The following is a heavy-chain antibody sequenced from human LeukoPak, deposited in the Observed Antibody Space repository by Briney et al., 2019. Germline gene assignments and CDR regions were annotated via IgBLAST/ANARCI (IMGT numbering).Heavy chain of an antibody. CDR2: IWYDGSNK. CDR1: GFTFSSYG. J-gene: IGHJ3*02. V-gene: IGHV3-33*01. Sequence: GGSLRLSCAASGFTFSSYGMHWVRQAPGKGLEWVAVIWYDGSNKYYADSVKGRFTISRDSSKNTLYLQMNSLRAEDTAVYYCARDVTVTTLLDAFDIWGQGTMVTVSS. D-gene: IGHD4-17*01. CDR3: ARDVTVTTLLDAFDI.